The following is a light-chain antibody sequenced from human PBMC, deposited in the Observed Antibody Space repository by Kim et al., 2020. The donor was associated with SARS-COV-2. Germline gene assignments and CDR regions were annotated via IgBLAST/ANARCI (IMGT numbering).Light chain of an antibody. CDR2: DAS. V-gene: IGKV1-5*01. CDR1: QTVRTW. CDR3: QQYHDFSPFT. Sequence: DIQMTQSPSTLSASVGDTVIITCRASQTVRTWLAWYQQKPGKAPNLLIYDASNLKSGVPSRFSASGSGTEFTLTISSLQPDDFATYYCQQYHDFSPFTFAAGTKVDIK. J-gene: IGKJ4*01.